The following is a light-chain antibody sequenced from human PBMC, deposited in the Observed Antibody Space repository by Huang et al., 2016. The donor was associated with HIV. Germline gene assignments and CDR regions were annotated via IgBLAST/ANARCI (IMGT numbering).Light chain of an antibody. J-gene: IGKJ1*01. CDR1: QNISSS. CDR2: AAS. Sequence: DIQMTQSPSSLSASVGDRVAITCRASQNISSSLNWYQQKPGKAPKLLIYAASSLQSGVPSRFSGGGSGTDFTLTISSLQPEDFATYYCQQSYSTPQTFGQGTKVEIK. V-gene: IGKV1-39*01. CDR3: QQSYSTPQT.